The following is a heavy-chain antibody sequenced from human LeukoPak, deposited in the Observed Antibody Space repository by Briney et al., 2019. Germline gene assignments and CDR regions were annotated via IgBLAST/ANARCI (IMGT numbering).Heavy chain of an antibody. CDR1: GFTFSDYY. Sequence: PGGSLRLSCAASGFTFSDYYMSWIRQAPGKGLEWVSYISSSGSTIYYADSVKGRFTISRDNAKNSLYLQMNSLRAEDTAVYYCARGKSGFPPYYYDPYYGMDVWGQGTTVTVSS. D-gene: IGHD3-22*01. CDR3: ARGKSGFPPYYYDPYYGMDV. J-gene: IGHJ6*02. CDR2: ISSSGSTI. V-gene: IGHV3-11*01.